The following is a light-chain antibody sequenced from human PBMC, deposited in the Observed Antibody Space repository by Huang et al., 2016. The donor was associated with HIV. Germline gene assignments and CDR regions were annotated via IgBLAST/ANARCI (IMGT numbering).Light chain of an antibody. V-gene: IGKV3-15*01. J-gene: IGKJ2*01. CDR1: QSVSSN. CDR3: QQYNNWPQVT. CDR2: GAA. Sequence: EIVLTQSPATLSVFPGERATLSCRASQSVSSNLAWYQQKDGQPPRLLIYGAATRSTGILPKFGGSGSGTEFTLTISRLEPEDFAVYYCQQYNNWPQVTFGQGTKLEIK.